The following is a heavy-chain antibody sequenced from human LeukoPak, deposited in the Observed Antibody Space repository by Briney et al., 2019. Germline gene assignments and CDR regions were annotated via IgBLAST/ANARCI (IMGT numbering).Heavy chain of an antibody. CDR3: ARFDLEWRVDY. CDR1: GGSIRSSSYY. J-gene: IGHJ4*02. Sequence: PSETLSLTCTVSGGSIRSSSYYWGWIRQPPGKGLEWIGSIYYSGSTYYNPSLKSRVTISVDTSKNQFSLKLSSVTAADTAVYYCARFDLEWRVDYWGQGTLVTVS. D-gene: IGHD1-1*01. V-gene: IGHV4-39*01. CDR2: IYYSGST.